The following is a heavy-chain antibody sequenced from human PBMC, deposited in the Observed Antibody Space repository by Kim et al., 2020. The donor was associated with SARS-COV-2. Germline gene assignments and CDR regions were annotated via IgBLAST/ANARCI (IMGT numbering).Heavy chain of an antibody. CDR2: IKSKTDGGTT. CDR3: TTDPIRYPDAFDI. D-gene: IGHD3-9*01. Sequence: GGSLRLSCAASGFTFSNAWMSWVRQAPGKGLEWVGRIKSKTDGGTTDYAAPVKGRFTISRDDSKNTLYLQMNSLKTEDTAVYYCTTDPIRYPDAFDIWGQGTMVTVSS. CDR1: GFTFSNAW. V-gene: IGHV3-15*01. J-gene: IGHJ3*02.